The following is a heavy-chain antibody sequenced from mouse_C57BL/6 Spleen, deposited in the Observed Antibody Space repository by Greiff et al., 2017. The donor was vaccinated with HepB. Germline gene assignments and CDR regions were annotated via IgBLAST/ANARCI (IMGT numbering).Heavy chain of an antibody. Sequence: SFPISFNSSVYTFTSYWITWVKQRPGQGLEWIGDIYPGSGSTNYNEKFKSKATLTVDTSSSTAYMQLSSLTSEDSAVYYCARDGYERYFDVWGTGTTVTVSS. CDR1: VYTFTSYW. CDR3: ARDGYERYFDV. J-gene: IGHJ1*03. V-gene: IGHV1-55*01. CDR2: IYPGSGST. D-gene: IGHD2-2*01.